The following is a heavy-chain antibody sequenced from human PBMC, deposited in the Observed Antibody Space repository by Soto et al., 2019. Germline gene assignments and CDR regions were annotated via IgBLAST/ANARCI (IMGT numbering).Heavy chain of an antibody. Sequence: SLRLSCAASGFTFSSYATHWVRQAPGKGLEWVAVISYDGSNKYYADSVKGRSTISRDNSKNTLYLQMNSLRAEDTAVYYCARTGYCTNGVCYTRYYFDYWGQGTLVTVSS. CDR1: GFTFSSYA. D-gene: IGHD2-8*01. CDR2: ISYDGSNK. V-gene: IGHV3-30-3*01. CDR3: ARTGYCTNGVCYTRYYFDY. J-gene: IGHJ4*02.